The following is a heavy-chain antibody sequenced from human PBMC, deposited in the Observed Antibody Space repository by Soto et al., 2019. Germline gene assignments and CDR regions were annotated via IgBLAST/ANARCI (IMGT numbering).Heavy chain of an antibody. CDR2: INHSGST. V-gene: IGHV4-34*01. Sequence: QVQLQQWGAGLLKPSETLSLTCAVYGGSFSGYYWSWIRQPPGKGLEWIGEINHSGSTYYNPSLKSRVTISVDRSKNQFSLKLSSVTAADTAVYYCARVHSNYVWGARGWFDPWGQGTLVTVSS. D-gene: IGHD3-16*01. J-gene: IGHJ5*02. CDR1: GGSFSGYY. CDR3: ARVHSNYVWGARGWFDP.